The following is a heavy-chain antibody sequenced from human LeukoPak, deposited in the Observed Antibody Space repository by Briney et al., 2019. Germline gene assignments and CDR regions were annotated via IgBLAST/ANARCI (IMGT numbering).Heavy chain of an antibody. D-gene: IGHD4-23*01. V-gene: IGHV4-59*01. Sequence: PSETLSLTCTVSGASISSYYWSWIRQPPGKGLEWIGYIYNSGTTNSNPSLKSRVTISVDTAKNQFSLKLNAVTAADTAVYYRARGHGGNLPPIDWGQGTLVTVSS. J-gene: IGHJ4*02. CDR1: GASISSYY. CDR2: IYNSGTT. CDR3: ARGHGGNLPPID.